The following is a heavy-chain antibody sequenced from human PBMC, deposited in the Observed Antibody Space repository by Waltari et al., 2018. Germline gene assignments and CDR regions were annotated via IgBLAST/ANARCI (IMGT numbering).Heavy chain of an antibody. J-gene: IGHJ5*01. D-gene: IGHD1-26*01. CDR2: VDPELGNT. V-gene: IGHV1-69-2*01. CDR3: ARGPLGAAHWFDS. Sequence: EVQLVQSGAEVKKPGAAARISCRASGYTLPDYYIHWLQQAPGKGRTWMGRVDPELGNTLIVPQFQGRLTLTADTSRDTAYMELTSLHYDDTAVYYCARGPLGAAHWFDSWGQGTLVTVSS. CDR1: GYTLPDYY.